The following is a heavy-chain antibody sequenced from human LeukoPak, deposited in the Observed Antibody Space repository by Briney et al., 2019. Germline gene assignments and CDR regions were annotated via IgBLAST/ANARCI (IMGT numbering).Heavy chain of an antibody. D-gene: IGHD4-17*01. CDR2: ISSSGSTI. CDR3: ARGNYGAPRDFDY. J-gene: IGHJ4*02. Sequence: KSGGSLRLSCAASGFTVSFNYMSWVRQAPGKGLEWVSYISSSGSTIYYADSVKGRFTISRDNAKNSLYLQMNSLRAEDTAVYYCARGNYGAPRDFDYWGQGTLVTVSS. V-gene: IGHV3-11*04. CDR1: GFTVSFNY.